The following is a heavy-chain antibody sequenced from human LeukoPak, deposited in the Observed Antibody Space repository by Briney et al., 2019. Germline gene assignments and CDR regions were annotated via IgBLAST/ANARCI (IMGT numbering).Heavy chain of an antibody. CDR1: GFPFGSYG. D-gene: IGHD2-15*01. CDR3: ARDMGYCSGDNCYYFDY. V-gene: IGHV3-30*03. Sequence: GRSLRLSCAASGFPFGSYGMHWVRQAPGKGLEWVAITSYDASNKYYADSVKGRFTISRDNSKKTLYLQMNSLRAEDTAVYYCARDMGYCSGDNCYYFDYWGQGTLVTVSS. CDR2: TSYDASNK. J-gene: IGHJ4*02.